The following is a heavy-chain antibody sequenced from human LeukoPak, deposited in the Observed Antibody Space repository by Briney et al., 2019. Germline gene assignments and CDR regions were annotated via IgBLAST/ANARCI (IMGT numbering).Heavy chain of an antibody. V-gene: IGHV3-23*01. CDR3: AKDRSGSYYGTFDY. Sequence: GGSLRLSCAASGFTFSSYAMSWVRQAPGKGLEWVSAISGSGLNTYYPDSVRSRFTISRDNSKNTLYLQTNSLRAEDTAVYYCAKDRSGSYYGTFDYWGQGTLVTVSS. J-gene: IGHJ4*02. CDR1: GFTFSSYA. CDR2: ISGSGLNT. D-gene: IGHD1-26*01.